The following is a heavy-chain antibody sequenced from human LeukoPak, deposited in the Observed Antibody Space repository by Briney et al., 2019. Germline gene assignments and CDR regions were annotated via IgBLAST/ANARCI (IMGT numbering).Heavy chain of an antibody. Sequence: SQTLSPTCAISGDSVSSNSAAWNWIRPSPSRGLEWLGRTYYRSKWYNDYAVSVKSRITINPDTSKNQFSLQLNSVTPEDTAVYYCARLVDTAMAFDYWGQGTLVTVSS. D-gene: IGHD5-18*01. CDR3: ARLVDTAMAFDY. V-gene: IGHV6-1*01. CDR1: GDSVSSNSAA. CDR2: TYYRSKWYN. J-gene: IGHJ4*02.